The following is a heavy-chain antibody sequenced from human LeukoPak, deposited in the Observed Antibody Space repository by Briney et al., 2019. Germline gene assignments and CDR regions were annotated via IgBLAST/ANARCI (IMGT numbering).Heavy chain of an antibody. V-gene: IGHV4-4*07. Sequence: SETLSLTCTVSGGSISSYYWSWIRQPAGKGLEWIGRIYTSGSTNYNPSLKSRVTMSVDTSKHQFSLKLSSVTAADTAVYYCAREGYYDILTGYYPIDYWGQGTLVTVSS. J-gene: IGHJ4*02. CDR2: IYTSGST. CDR3: AREGYYDILTGYYPIDY. CDR1: GGSISSYY. D-gene: IGHD3-9*01.